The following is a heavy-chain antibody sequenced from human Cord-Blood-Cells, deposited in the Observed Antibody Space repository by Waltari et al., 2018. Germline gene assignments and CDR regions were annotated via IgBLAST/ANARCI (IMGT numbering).Heavy chain of an antibody. V-gene: IGHV1-69*01. CDR3: ARVLYRTSCYDY. D-gene: IGHD2-2*01. J-gene: IGHJ4*02. CDR1: GGTFSSYA. Sequence: QVQLVQSGAEVKKPGSSVKVSCKASGGTFSSYAISWVRQAPGQGLEWMGGISPIFGTANYAQKFQGRVTITADEATSTAYMELSSLRSEDTAVYYCARVLYRTSCYDYWGQGTLVTVSS. CDR2: ISPIFGTA.